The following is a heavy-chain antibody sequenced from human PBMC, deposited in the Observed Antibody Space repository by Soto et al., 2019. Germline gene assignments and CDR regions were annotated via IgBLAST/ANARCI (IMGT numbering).Heavy chain of an antibody. CDR1: GGTFSSYA. D-gene: IGHD2-15*01. CDR3: ARHPGGRGYYYGMDV. CDR2: IIPIFGTA. V-gene: IGHV1-69*14. Sequence: QVQLVQSGAEVKKPGSSVKVSCKASGGTFSSYAISWVRQAPGQGLEWMGGIIPIFGTANYAQKFQGRVTXTPEKSXXTAYMELSSLRSEDTAVYYCARHPGGRGYYYGMDVWGQGTTVTVSS. J-gene: IGHJ6*02.